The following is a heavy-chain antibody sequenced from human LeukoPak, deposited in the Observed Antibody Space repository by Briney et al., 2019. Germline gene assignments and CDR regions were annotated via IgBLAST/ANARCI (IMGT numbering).Heavy chain of an antibody. CDR1: GFAVKSSY. Sequence: GGSLRLSCAASGFAVKSSYMSWVRQAPGKGLEWVSVLYAGGESYYADSVLGQFTISRDNSNNTVFLEMNSLTADDTAVYFCARDSAGNQYSSGNFDLWGQGTLVTVSS. CDR2: LYAGGES. D-gene: IGHD3-10*01. V-gene: IGHV3-53*01. CDR3: ARDSAGNQYSSGNFDL. J-gene: IGHJ4*02.